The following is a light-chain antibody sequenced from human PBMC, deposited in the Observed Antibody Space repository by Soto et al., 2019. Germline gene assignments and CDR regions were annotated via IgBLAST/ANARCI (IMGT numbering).Light chain of an antibody. V-gene: IGKV3-15*01. CDR1: QSVSSG. J-gene: IGKJ1*01. CDR3: QQSNSWPKT. CDR2: GAS. Sequence: EIMMTQSPATLSVCPGERATLSCRASQSVSSGLAWYQQKPGQAPRLLIYGASTRATGIPDRFSGSGSGTEFTLTISSLQSEDFAVYYCQQSNSWPKTFGQGTKVEIK.